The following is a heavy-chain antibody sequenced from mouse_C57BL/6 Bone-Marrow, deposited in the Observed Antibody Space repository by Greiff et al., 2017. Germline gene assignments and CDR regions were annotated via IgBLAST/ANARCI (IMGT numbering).Heavy chain of an antibody. Sequence: EVQRVESGGGLVKPGGSLKLSCAASGFTFSSYAMSWVRQTPEKRLEWVATISDGGSYTYYPDNVKGRFTISRDNATNNLYLQMSHLKSEDTAMYYCASLGGFAYWGQGTLVTVSA. J-gene: IGHJ3*01. V-gene: IGHV5-4*01. CDR2: ISDGGSYT. CDR1: GFTFSSYA. CDR3: ASLGGFAY. D-gene: IGHD4-1*01.